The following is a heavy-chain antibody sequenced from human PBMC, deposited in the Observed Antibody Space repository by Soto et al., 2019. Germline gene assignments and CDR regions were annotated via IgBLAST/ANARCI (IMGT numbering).Heavy chain of an antibody. D-gene: IGHD3-9*01. V-gene: IGHV4-30-4*01. CDR3: ASQGYYDILNGYYPGYYYGMDV. Sequence: SETLSLTCTVSGGSISSGDYYWSWIRQPPGKGLEWIGYIYYSGSTYYNPSLKSRVTISVDTSKNQFSLKLSSVTAADTAVYYCASQGYYDILNGYYPGYYYGMDVWGQGTTATVSS. CDR2: IYYSGST. J-gene: IGHJ6*02. CDR1: GGSISSGDYY.